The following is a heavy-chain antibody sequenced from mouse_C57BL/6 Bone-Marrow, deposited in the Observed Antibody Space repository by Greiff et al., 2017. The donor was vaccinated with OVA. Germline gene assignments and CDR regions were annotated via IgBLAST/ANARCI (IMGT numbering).Heavy chain of an antibody. CDR2: ISSGSSTI. J-gene: IGHJ3*01. V-gene: IGHV5-17*01. CDR3: ARCSYDGYAVGAY. CDR1: GFTFSDYG. D-gene: IGHD2-12*01. Sequence: EVQGVEPGGGLVKPGGSLKLSCAASGFTFSDYGMHWVRQAPEKGLEWVAYISSGSSTIYYADTVKGRVTISRDNANSTPFLQMTSRRSEDTAIYYGARCSYDGYAVGAYWGQGTLVTVSA.